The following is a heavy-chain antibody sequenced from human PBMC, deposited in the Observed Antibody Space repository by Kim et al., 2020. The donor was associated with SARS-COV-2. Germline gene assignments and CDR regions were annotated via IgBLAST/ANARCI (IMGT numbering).Heavy chain of an antibody. J-gene: IGHJ4*02. D-gene: IGHD3-16*02. CDR2: LSYDDSNI. CDR3: AKGPSTNTLWGLIAPD. CDR1: GFLLSSYA. Sequence: GGSLRLSCAASGFLLSSYAMNWVRQSPGKGLEWVAFLSYDDSNIHYADSVKGRFTISKDSSNNTLYLQMNSLRPEDTAMYYFAKGPSTNTLWGLIAPDWGQETRVTVSS. V-gene: IGHV3-30*18.